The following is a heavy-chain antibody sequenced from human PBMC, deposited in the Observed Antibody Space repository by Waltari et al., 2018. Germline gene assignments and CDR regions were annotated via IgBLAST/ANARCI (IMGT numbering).Heavy chain of an antibody. CDR2: ISGSGDPR. J-gene: IGHJ4*02. Sequence: EVQLLESGGGLIQPGGSLRLSCAASGLTFFHHGMGWVRQAPGKGLVWGSAISGSGDPRYYAESVKGRFTISRDNSKNMLYLEMNSLRAEDTAIYYCATVGDVVLVTYFGHWGQGALVTVSS. V-gene: IGHV3-23*01. CDR3: ATVGDVVLVTYFGH. CDR1: GLTFFHHG. D-gene: IGHD2-15*01.